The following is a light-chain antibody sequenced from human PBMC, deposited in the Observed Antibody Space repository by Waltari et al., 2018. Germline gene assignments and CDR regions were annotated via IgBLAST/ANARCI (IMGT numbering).Light chain of an antibody. CDR1: SSDVGGYNY. V-gene: IGLV2-14*03. J-gene: IGLJ1*01. Sequence: QSALTQPASVSVSPGQSITISCTGTSSDVGGYNYVSWYQQHPGKAPKLIIYDVSNRPSGVSNRFSGSKSGNTASLIISGLQTEDEADYYCSSYTSSSTLLYAFGTGTKVTVL. CDR3: SSYTSSSTLLYA. CDR2: DVS.